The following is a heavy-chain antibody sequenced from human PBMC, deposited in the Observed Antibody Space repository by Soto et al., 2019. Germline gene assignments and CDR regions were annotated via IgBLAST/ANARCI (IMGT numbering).Heavy chain of an antibody. CDR1: GGSISSTKW. J-gene: IGHJ2*01. D-gene: IGHD6-6*01. V-gene: IGHV4-4*02. CDR2: KYHRGST. Sequence: QMQLQESGPGLVRPSGTLSLTCGVSGGSISSTKWWTWVRQPPGKGPEWIGEKYHRGSTNYTPSLTGRVTISVDKAKNHFSLTLTSVTAADTAVYYCASQDYSSSTEASFRVNGYFDLWGRGILVTVSS. CDR3: ASQDYSSSTEASFRVNGYFDL.